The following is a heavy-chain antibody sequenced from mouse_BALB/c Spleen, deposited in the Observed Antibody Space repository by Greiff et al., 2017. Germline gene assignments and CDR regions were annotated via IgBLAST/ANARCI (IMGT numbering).Heavy chain of an antibody. V-gene: IGHV1S34*01. CDR1: GYSFTGYY. D-gene: IGHD2-1*01. Sequence: LVKTGASVKISCKASGYSFTGYYMYWVKQSHGKSLEWIGYISCYNGATSYNQKFKGKATFTVDTSSSTAYMQFNSLTSEDSAVYYCARENYYGNSGYWGQGTTLTVSS. CDR3: ARENYYGNSGY. CDR2: ISCYNGAT. J-gene: IGHJ2*01.